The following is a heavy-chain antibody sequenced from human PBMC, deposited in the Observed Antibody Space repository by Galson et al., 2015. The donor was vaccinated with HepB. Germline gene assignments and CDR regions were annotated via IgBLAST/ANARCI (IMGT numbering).Heavy chain of an antibody. CDR3: ARGRMVRGLSLRYDAVDV. D-gene: IGHD3-10*01. J-gene: IGHJ3*01. V-gene: IGHV3-30*04. CDR1: GFTFSSYA. CDR2: ISFDGFNK. Sequence: SLRLSCAGSGFTFSSYAMHWVRQAPGKGLGWVAVISFDGFNKYYADSVKGRFTISRDNSKNTLYLQMNSLSAEDTAVYYCARGRMVRGLSLRYDAVDVWGRGAMVAVAS.